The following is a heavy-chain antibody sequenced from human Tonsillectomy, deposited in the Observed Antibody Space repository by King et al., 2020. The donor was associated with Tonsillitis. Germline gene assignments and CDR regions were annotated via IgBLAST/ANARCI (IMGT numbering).Heavy chain of an antibody. CDR3: ARDTDGGFGELFLFDY. D-gene: IGHD3-10*01. V-gene: IGHV1-18*01. CDR1: GYTFTSYG. Sequence: VQLVESGAEVKKPGASVKVSCKASGYTFTSYGISWVRQAPGQGLDWMGWISAYNGNTNYAQKLQGRVTMTTDTSTSTAYMELRSLRSDDTAVYYCARDTDGGFGELFLFDYWGQGTLVTVSS. J-gene: IGHJ4*02. CDR2: ISAYNGNT.